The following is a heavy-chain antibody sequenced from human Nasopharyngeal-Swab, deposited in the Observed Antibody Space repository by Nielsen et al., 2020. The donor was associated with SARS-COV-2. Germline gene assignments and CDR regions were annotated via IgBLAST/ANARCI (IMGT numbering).Heavy chain of an antibody. CDR1: GFTFSTYD. J-gene: IGHJ4*02. D-gene: IGHD2-21*01. Sequence: GESLKISCAASGFTFSTYDMSWVRQAPGRGLEWVSGISGSGESTHYADSVKGRFTISRDNSKNTLYQQMNSLRAEDTAVYYCVKGRPAVIHYFDYWGQGTLVTVSS. V-gene: IGHV3-23*01. CDR3: VKGRPAVIHYFDY. CDR2: ISGSGEST.